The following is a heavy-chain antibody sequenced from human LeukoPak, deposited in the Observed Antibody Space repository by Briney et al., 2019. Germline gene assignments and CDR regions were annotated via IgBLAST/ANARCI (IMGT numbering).Heavy chain of an antibody. J-gene: IGHJ6*02. V-gene: IGHV3-48*01. CDR3: ARARTVTTLEFPNNYGTDV. D-gene: IGHD4-17*01. Sequence: GGPLRLSCAASGFTFSSYSMNWVRQAPGKGLEWVSYISSSSSTIYYADSVKGRFTISRDNAKNSLYLQMSSLRAEDTAVYYCARARTVTTLEFPNNYGTDVWGQGTTVTVSS. CDR2: ISSSSSTI. CDR1: GFTFSSYS.